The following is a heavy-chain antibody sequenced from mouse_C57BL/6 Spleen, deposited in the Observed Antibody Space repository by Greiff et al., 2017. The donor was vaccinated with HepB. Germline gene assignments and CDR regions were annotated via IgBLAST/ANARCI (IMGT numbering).Heavy chain of an antibody. CDR1: GYSFTGYY. D-gene: IGHD2-4*01. Sequence: VQRQQSGPELVKPGASVKISCKASGYSFTGYYMNWVKQSPEKSLEWIGEINPSTGGTTYNQKFKAKATLTVDKSSSTAYMQLKSLTSEDSAVYYCAAGLPGYWYFDVWGTGTTVTVSS. J-gene: IGHJ1*03. CDR3: AAGLPGYWYFDV. CDR2: INPSTGGT. V-gene: IGHV1-42*01.